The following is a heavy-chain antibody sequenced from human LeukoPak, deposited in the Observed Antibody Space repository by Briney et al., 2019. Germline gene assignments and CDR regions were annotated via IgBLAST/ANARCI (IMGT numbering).Heavy chain of an antibody. CDR2: ISGSGGST. Sequence: GGSLRLSCAASGFTFSSYAMSWVRQAPGKGLEWVSAISGSGGSTYYADSVKSRFTISRDNSKNTLYLQMNSLRAEDTAVYYCAKKPRRYCSSTSCRNFWGQGTMVTVSS. CDR1: GFTFSSYA. J-gene: IGHJ3*01. D-gene: IGHD2-2*01. CDR3: AKKPRRYCSSTSCRNF. V-gene: IGHV3-23*01.